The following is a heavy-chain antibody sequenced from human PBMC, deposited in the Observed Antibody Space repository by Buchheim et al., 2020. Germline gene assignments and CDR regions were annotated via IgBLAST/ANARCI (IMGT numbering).Heavy chain of an antibody. CDR2: IYYSGST. CDR1: GGSISSSSYY. Sequence: QPQLQESGPGLVKPSETLSLTCTVSGGSISSSSYYWDWIRQSPGEGLEWVGSIYYSGSTYYNPSHKSRVSISVDTSKNQFSLKLSSVTAADTAVYYCARRRSDDYGDTYFDYWGQRTL. D-gene: IGHD4-17*01. V-gene: IGHV4-39*01. J-gene: IGHJ4*02. CDR3: ARRRSDDYGDTYFDY.